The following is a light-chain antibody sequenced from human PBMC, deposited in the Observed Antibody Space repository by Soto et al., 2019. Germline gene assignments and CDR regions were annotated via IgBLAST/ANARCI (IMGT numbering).Light chain of an antibody. Sequence: EVVMTQSPATLSVSPGEGATLSFRASQDVGSLVAWYQQKPGQAPRLLIYRVSTRATDIAARFTGSGSGTDFTLSISSLQTEDFAVYYCQQYYHWPITFGPGTRLEL. CDR3: QQYYHWPIT. J-gene: IGKJ5*01. V-gene: IGKV3-15*01. CDR1: QDVGSL. CDR2: RVS.